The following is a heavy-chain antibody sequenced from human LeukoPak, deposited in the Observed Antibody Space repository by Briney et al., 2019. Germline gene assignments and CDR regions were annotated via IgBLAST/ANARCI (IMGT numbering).Heavy chain of an antibody. J-gene: IGHJ3*02. V-gene: IGHV3-21*01. CDR3: ARQVGVDDAFDI. D-gene: IGHD1-26*01. CDR1: GFTFNSYS. Sequence: PGGSLRLSCAASGFTFNSYSMNWVRQAPGKGLEWVSSISSGSSYIFYADSEKGRFTIPRDNAKNSLYLQMNSLRAEDTAVYYCARQVGVDDAFDIWGQGTMVTISS. CDR2: ISSGSSYI.